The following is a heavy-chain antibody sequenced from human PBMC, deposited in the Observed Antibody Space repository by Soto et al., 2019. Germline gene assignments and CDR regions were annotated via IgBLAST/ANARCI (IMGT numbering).Heavy chain of an antibody. CDR3: ARDKDIVATDNYYHYGMDV. V-gene: IGHV1-18*01. J-gene: IGHJ6*02. CDR1: GYTFTSYG. Sequence: GASVKVSCKASGYTFTSYGISWVRQAPGQGLEWMGWISAYNGNTNYAQKLQGRVTMTTDTSTSTAYMELRSLRSDDTAVYYCARDKDIVATDNYYHYGMDVWGQGTTVTVSS. CDR2: ISAYNGNT. D-gene: IGHD5-12*01.